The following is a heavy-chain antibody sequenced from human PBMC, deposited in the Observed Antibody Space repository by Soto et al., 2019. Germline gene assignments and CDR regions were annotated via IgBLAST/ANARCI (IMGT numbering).Heavy chain of an antibody. D-gene: IGHD6-13*01. Sequence: SETLSLTCAVYGGSFSGYYWSWIRQPPGKGLEWIGEINHSGSTNYNPSLKSRVTISVDTSKNQFSLKLSSVTAADTAVYYCARGYSSSWYNWFDPWGQGTPVTVSS. CDR1: GGSFSGYY. CDR2: INHSGST. V-gene: IGHV4-34*01. J-gene: IGHJ5*02. CDR3: ARGYSSSWYNWFDP.